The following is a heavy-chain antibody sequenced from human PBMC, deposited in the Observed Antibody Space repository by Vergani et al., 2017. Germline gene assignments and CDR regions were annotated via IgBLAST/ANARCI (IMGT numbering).Heavy chain of an antibody. CDR1: GYTFSNYY. CDR3: SRGDYGILTGYGY. CDR2: FNPSGGHT. V-gene: IGHV1-46*03. Sequence: QVQVVQSGAEVKKSGASVKVSCKTSGYTFSNYYMHWVRQAPGQGLEWMGIFNPSGGHTTYAQKCQGRVTMTKDTSTSTVYMELSSLRPEDTAIYYCSRGDYGILTGYGYWGQGTLVTVSA. J-gene: IGHJ4*02. D-gene: IGHD3-9*01.